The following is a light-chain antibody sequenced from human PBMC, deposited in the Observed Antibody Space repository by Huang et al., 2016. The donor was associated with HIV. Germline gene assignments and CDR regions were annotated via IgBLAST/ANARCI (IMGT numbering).Light chain of an antibody. CDR2: AAS. V-gene: IGKV3-15*01. CDR3: QQFNNWPPS. Sequence: ENMMTQSPATLSVSPGKTATLSCRTSQSVSNNLAWYQQKPGQPPRLLFYAASSRVTGVPGRFSASGSGTEFTLTISSLQSEDFAIYYCQQFNNWPPSFGGGTKVDIK. CDR1: QSVSNN. J-gene: IGKJ4*01.